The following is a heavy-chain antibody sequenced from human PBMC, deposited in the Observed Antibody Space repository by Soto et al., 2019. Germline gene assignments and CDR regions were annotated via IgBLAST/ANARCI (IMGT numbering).Heavy chain of an antibody. Sequence: ASVKVSCKASGYTFTGYYMHWVRQAPGKGLEWMGGFDPEDGETIYAQKFQGRVTMTEDTSTDTAYMELSSLRSEDTAVYYCATLNTKSRSDAFDIWGQGTMVTVSS. CDR1: GYTFTGYY. V-gene: IGHV1-24*01. J-gene: IGHJ3*02. CDR3: ATLNTKSRSDAFDI. CDR2: FDPEDGET. D-gene: IGHD2-8*01.